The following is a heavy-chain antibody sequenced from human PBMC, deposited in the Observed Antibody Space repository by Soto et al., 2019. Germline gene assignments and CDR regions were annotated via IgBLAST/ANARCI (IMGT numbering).Heavy chain of an antibody. D-gene: IGHD3-22*01. Sequence: SETLCLTCAVSGGSISSYYWSGIRQPPGKGLEWIGYIYYSGSTNYNPSLKSRVTISVDTSKNQFSLTLSSVTAADTAVYYCARLGGYFQALDSWGRGTLVTVSS. V-gene: IGHV4-59*08. CDR3: ARLGGYFQALDS. CDR1: GGSISSYY. CDR2: IYYSGST. J-gene: IGHJ4*02.